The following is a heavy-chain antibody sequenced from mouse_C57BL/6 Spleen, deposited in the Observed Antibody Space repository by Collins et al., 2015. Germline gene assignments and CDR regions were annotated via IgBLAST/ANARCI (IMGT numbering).Heavy chain of an antibody. V-gene: IGHV1S22*01. CDR1: GYTFTSYW. D-gene: IGHD1-1*02. J-gene: IGHJ3*01. Sequence: LQQPGSELVRPGASVKLSCKASGYTFTSYWMHWVKQRPGQGLEWIGNIYPGSGSTNYDEKFKSKATLTVDTSSSTAYMQLSSLTSEDSAVYYCTRYGAWFAYWGQGTLVTVSA. CDR2: IYPGSGST. CDR3: TRYGAWFAY.